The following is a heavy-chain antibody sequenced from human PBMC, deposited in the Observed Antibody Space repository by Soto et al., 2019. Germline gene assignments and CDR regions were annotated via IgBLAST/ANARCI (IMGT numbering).Heavy chain of an antibody. CDR1: GGSFSGYY. CDR2: INHSGST. D-gene: IGHD2-2*02. Sequence: ASETLSLTCAVYGGSFSGYYWSWIRQPPGKGLEWIGEINHSGSTNYNPSLKSRVTISVDTSKNQFSLKLSSVTAADTAVYYCARGRYCSSTSCYTVGYYYYGMDVWGQGTTVTVSS. V-gene: IGHV4-34*01. J-gene: IGHJ6*02. CDR3: ARGRYCSSTSCYTVGYYYYGMDV.